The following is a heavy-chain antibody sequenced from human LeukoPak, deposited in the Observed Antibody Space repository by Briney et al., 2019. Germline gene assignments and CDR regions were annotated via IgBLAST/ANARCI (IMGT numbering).Heavy chain of an antibody. Sequence: ASVKVSCKASGYTFTGYYMHWVRQAPGQGLEWMGWINPNSGGTNYAQKFQGWVTMTRDTSISTAYMELSRLRSDDTAVYYCARAPGESGWFDYYYYGMDVWGQGTTVTVSS. CDR2: INPNSGGT. D-gene: IGHD6-19*01. J-gene: IGHJ6*02. V-gene: IGHV1-2*04. CDR1: GYTFTGYY. CDR3: ARAPGESGWFDYYYYGMDV.